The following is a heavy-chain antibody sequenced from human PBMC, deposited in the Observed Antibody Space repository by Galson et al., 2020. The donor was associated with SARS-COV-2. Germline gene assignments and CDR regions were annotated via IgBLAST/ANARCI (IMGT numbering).Heavy chain of an antibody. J-gene: IGHJ4*02. Sequence: SGPALVKPTQTLTLTCTFSGFSLKTIGVGVGWLRQPPGETLEWLALVYWDDTKPYSPSLRSRLTITKNTSTNQVVLTMTNMDPVDTAKYFCARLPVNGDFDYWGQGILVTVSS. V-gene: IGHV2-5*02. CDR3: ARLPVNGDFDY. CDR2: VYWDDTK. D-gene: IGHD2-8*01. CDR1: GFSLKTIGVG.